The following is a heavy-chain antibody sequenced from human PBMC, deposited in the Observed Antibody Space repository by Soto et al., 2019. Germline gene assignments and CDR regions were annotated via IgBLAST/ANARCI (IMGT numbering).Heavy chain of an antibody. J-gene: IGHJ3*02. CDR1: GFTFSSYT. CDR3: GRGRGGALKGFDI. Sequence: EVQLVESGGGLVKPGGSLRLSCAAFGFTFSSYTMNWVRQAPGKGLEWVSSISSSSSYIYYADSVKGRFTISRDNAKTALYLQINSPRAADTAVYYCGRGRGGALKGFDIWGQGTMVTVSS. D-gene: IGHD3-10*01. CDR2: ISSSSSYI. V-gene: IGHV3-21*01.